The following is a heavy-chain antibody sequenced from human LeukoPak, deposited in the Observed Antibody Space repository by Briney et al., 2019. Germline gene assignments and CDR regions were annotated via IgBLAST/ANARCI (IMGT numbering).Heavy chain of an antibody. J-gene: IGHJ3*02. CDR3: ARVRLAFDI. V-gene: IGHV4-30-2*01. CDR1: GVSISSGGYS. CDR2: IYHSGST. Sequence: SETLSLTCAVSGVSISSGGYSWSWIRQPPGKGLEWIGYIYHSGSTYYNPSLKSRVTISVDGSKNQFSLKLSSVTAADTAVYYCARVRLAFDIWGQGTMVTVSS.